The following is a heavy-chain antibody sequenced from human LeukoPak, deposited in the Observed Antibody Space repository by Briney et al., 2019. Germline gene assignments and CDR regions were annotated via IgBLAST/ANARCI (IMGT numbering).Heavy chain of an antibody. V-gene: IGHV4-59*12. CDR3: ARDLELGY. CDR1: GGSISSYY. J-gene: IGHJ1*01. D-gene: IGHD1-26*01. Sequence: PSETLSLTCTVSGGSISSYYWSWIRQPPGKGLEWIGYIYYSGSTNYNPSLKSRVTISVDTSKNQFSLRLTSMTAADTAVYYCARDLELGYWGQGTLVTVSS. CDR2: IYYSGST.